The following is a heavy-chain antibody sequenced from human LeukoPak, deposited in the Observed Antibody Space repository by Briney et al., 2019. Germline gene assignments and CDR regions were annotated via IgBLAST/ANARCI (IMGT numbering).Heavy chain of an antibody. CDR3: ARDGTAAGLYFDL. J-gene: IGHJ4*01. D-gene: IGHD6-13*01. CDR1: GFTFSDYW. CDR2: IRQDGGEK. V-gene: IGHV3-7*01. Sequence: GGSLRLSCAVSGFTFSDYWLNWVRQASAKGREWVASIRQDGGEKSYVDSVKGRFTISRDNTKRSLYLQMSSLRAEDTAVYYCARDGTAAGLYFDLWGQGTLVTVSS.